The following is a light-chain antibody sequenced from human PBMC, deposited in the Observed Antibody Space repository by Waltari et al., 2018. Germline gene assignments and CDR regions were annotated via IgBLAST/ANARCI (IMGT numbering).Light chain of an antibody. J-gene: IGKJ1*01. CDR3: QKYGTLPAT. CDR1: QSVSRT. V-gene: IGKV3-20*01. CDR2: DAS. Sequence: EIVLTQSPGTLSLSPGERDTLSCRASQSVSRTLAWYPQKPGQAPRLLIYDASTRATGIPDRFSGSGSGTDFSLTISRLEPEDFAVYYCQKYGTLPATFGQGTKVEVK.